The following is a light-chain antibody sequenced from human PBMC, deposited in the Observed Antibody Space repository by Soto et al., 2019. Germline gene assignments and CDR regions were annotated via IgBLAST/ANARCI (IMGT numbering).Light chain of an antibody. CDR3: QQYGSSPRT. CDR1: QSVSSSY. CDR2: GAS. V-gene: IGKV3-20*01. Sequence: EIVLTQSPGTLSLSPEERATLSCRASQSVSSSYLAWYQQKPRQAPRLLIYGASSRATGIPDRFSGSESGKDFALTIRRLEPEDFAVYYCQQYGSSPRTFGQGTKLEIK. J-gene: IGKJ2*01.